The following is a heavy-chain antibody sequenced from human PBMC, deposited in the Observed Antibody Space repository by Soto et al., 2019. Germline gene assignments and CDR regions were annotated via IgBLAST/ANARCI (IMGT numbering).Heavy chain of an antibody. CDR3: ARSIAVAGIVRNYNWFDP. V-gene: IGHV4-39*01. CDR1: GGSISSSSYY. Sequence: PSETLSLTCTVSGGSISSSSYYWGWIRQPPGKGLEWIGSIYYSGSTYYNPSLKSRVTISVDTSKNQFSLKLSSVTAADTAVYYCARSIAVAGIVRNYNWFDPWGQGTLVTVSS. J-gene: IGHJ5*02. D-gene: IGHD6-19*01. CDR2: IYYSGST.